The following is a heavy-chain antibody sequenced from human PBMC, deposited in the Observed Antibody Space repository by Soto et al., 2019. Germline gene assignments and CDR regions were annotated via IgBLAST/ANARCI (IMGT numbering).Heavy chain of an antibody. V-gene: IGHV1-46*01. CDR2: INPSGGSS. D-gene: IGHD6-19*01. CDR3: AGEWRGFGGGWHGWFAP. CDR1: GYTFTSYY. J-gene: IGHJ5*02. Sequence: GASVKVSCKASGYTFTSYYMHWVRQAPGQGLEWMGIINPSGGSSSYAQKFQGRVTMTRDTSTSTVYMELSSLRSEDTAVYYCAGEWRGFGGGWHGWFAPWGQGPLVTVSS.